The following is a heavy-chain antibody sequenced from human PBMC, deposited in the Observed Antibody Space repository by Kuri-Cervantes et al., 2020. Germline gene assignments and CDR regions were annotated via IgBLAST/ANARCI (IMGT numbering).Heavy chain of an antibody. CDR1: GFTFSSYA. CDR2: ISYDGSNK. CDR3: ARSITIFGPTVDY. Sequence: GGSLRLSCAASGFTFSSYAMHWVRQAPGKGLEWVAVISYDGSNKYYADSVKGRFTISRDNSKNTLYLQMNSLRAEDTAVYYCARSITIFGPTVDYWGQGNLVTVSS. J-gene: IGHJ4*02. V-gene: IGHV3-30-3*01. D-gene: IGHD3-3*01.